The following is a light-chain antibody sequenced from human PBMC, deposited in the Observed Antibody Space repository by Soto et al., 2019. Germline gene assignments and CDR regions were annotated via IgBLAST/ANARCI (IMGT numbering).Light chain of an antibody. CDR1: TSNIGNNH. J-gene: IGLJ1*01. CDR2: DNN. V-gene: IGLV1-51*01. CDR3: ATWDGKV. Sequence: QAVVTQPPSVSAAPGQKVTISCYGSTSNIGNNHVSWYQQLPGTAPKLLIYDNNKRPSGIPDRFSGSKSGTSATLGITGLQTGDEADYYCATWDGKVFGTGTKLTVL.